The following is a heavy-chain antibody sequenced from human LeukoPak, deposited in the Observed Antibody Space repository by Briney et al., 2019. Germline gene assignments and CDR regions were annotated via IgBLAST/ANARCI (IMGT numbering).Heavy chain of an antibody. CDR3: ARGGRYNILTGFRRDRHDAFDI. V-gene: IGHV3-7*01. CDR1: GFTFSSYW. J-gene: IGHJ3*02. Sequence: GGSLRLSCAASGFTFSSYWMSWVRQAPGKGLEWVANIKKDGSEKYYVDSVKGRFTISRDNAKNSLYLQMNSLRAEDTAVYYCARGGRYNILTGFRRDRHDAFDIWGQGTMVTVSS. CDR2: IKKDGSEK. D-gene: IGHD3-9*01.